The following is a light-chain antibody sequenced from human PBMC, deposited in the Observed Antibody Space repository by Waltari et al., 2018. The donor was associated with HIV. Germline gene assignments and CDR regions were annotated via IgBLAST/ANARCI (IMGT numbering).Light chain of an antibody. CDR3: AAWDDSLDGPV. CDR1: SSNIGRHA. CDR2: GNT. J-gene: IGLJ2*01. V-gene: IGLV1-44*01. Sequence: QPVLTQPPSASGTPGQRVIISCSGSSSNIGRHAVSWYQHLPGATPTLLIFGNTQRASGVPDRLSGSKSATSASLAISGLRSVDEADYSCAAWDDSLDGPVFGGGTKLTVL.